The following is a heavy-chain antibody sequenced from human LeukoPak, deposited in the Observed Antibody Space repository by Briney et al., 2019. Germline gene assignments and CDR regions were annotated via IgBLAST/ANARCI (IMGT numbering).Heavy chain of an antibody. Sequence: GGSLRLSCAASGFIFSSYYVSWVRQAPGKGLEWVANIKPDGSEKYYLDSVKGRFTISRDNAKNSLYLQMNSLRVEDTAVYYCASHPGRGLDSWGQGTLVTVSS. J-gene: IGHJ4*02. V-gene: IGHV3-7*01. CDR3: ASHPGRGLDS. CDR1: GFIFSSYY. CDR2: IKPDGSEK. D-gene: IGHD2-15*01.